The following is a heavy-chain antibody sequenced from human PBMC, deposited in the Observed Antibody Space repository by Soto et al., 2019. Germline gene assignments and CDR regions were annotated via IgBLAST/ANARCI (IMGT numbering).Heavy chain of an antibody. CDR2: INPNSGGT. Sequence: ASVKVSCKASRYTFTGYYMHWVRQAPGQGLEWMGWINPNSGGTNYAQKFQGWVTMTRDTSISTAYMELSRLRSDDTAVYFCARGGTRYYYYGMDVWGQGTTVTVSS. D-gene: IGHD3-16*01. J-gene: IGHJ6*02. CDR3: ARGGTRYYYYGMDV. CDR1: RYTFTGYY. V-gene: IGHV1-2*04.